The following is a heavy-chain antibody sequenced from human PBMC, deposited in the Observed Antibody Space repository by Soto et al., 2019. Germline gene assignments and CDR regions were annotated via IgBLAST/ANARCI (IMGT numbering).Heavy chain of an antibody. CDR1: GLDLSREV. D-gene: IGHD1-26*01. J-gene: IGHJ6*02. V-gene: IGHV3-23*01. Sequence: GYRSLSAVASGLDLSREVMVMVRQAPGKGLEWVSSISGSGRTIYHADSMRGRFAISRDNSKNSLYLQLNNLRVDDTAVYYCAKVGPSYYYGMDGWGQGTTVTASS. CDR2: ISGSGRTI. CDR3: AKVGPSYYYGMDG.